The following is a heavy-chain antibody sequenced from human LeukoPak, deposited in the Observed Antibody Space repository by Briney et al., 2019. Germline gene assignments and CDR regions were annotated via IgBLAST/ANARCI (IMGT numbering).Heavy chain of an antibody. D-gene: IGHD5-24*01. CDR3: AKDDAYLQYAD. V-gene: IGHV3-23*01. J-gene: IGHJ4*02. CDR1: GFTFNFYS. Sequence: GGSLRLSCTASGFTFNFYSMNWVRQAPGKGLEWVSGVGPSGARTYYADSVKGRFTVSRDNSKNMVFLQMNSLRAEDTAMYYCAKDDAYLQYADWGQGTLVTVSS. CDR2: VGPSGART.